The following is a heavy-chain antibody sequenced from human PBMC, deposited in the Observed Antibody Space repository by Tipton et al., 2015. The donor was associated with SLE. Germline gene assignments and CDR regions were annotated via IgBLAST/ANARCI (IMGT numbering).Heavy chain of an antibody. CDR3: AKDKRFGELLTLDY. CDR1: GGSISGSYY. J-gene: IGHJ4*02. Sequence: LRLSCTVSGGSISGSYYWSWIRQPPGKGLEWIGYIYYSGSTNYNPSLKSRVAISVDTSKNQFSLKVTSVTAADTAVYYCAKDKRFGELLTLDYWGQGALVTVSS. D-gene: IGHD3-10*01. V-gene: IGHV4-61*01. CDR2: IYYSGST.